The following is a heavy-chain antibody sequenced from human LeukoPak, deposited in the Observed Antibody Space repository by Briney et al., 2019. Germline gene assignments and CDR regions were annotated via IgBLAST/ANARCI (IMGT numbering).Heavy chain of an antibody. CDR3: TTVKDDDFWSGYSTFDY. CDR1: GFTFSNYW. V-gene: IGHV3-74*03. Sequence: GGSLRLSCAASGFTFSNYWIHWVRQAPGKGLVWVSRIDNAGSITTYADSVKGRFTISRDNAENTLYLQMNSLRVEDTAVYYCTTVKDDDFWSGYSTFDYWGQGTLVTVSS. CDR2: IDNAGSIT. D-gene: IGHD3-3*01. J-gene: IGHJ4*02.